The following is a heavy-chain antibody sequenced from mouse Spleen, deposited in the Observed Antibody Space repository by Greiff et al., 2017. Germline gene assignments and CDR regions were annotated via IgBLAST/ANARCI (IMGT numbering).Heavy chain of an antibody. CDR2: INPNNGGT. J-gene: IGHJ3*01. Sequence: VQLKESGPELVKPGASVKMSCKASGYTFTDYNMHWVKQSHGKSLEWIGYINPNNGGTSYNQKFKGKATLTVNKSSSTAYMELRSLTSEDSAVYYCARYGYYDGWFAYWGQGTLVTVSA. D-gene: IGHD2-3*01. V-gene: IGHV1-22*01. CDR3: ARYGYYDGWFAY. CDR1: GYTFTDYN.